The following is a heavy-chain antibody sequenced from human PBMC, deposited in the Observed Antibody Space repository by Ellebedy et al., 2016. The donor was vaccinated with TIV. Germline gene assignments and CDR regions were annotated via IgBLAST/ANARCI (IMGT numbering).Heavy chain of an antibody. Sequence: GGSLRLSXAASGFTFSSYGMHWVRQAPGKGLEWMAVISYDGSNKYYADSVKGRFTISRDNSKNTLYLQMNSLRAEDTAVYYCAKECAGRSTSCYTGGYWGQGTLVTVSS. D-gene: IGHD2-2*02. V-gene: IGHV3-30*18. CDR1: GFTFSSYG. CDR3: AKECAGRSTSCYTGGY. J-gene: IGHJ4*02. CDR2: ISYDGSNK.